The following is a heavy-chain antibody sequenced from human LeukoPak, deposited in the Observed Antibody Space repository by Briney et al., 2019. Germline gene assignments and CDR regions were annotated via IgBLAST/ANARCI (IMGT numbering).Heavy chain of an antibody. D-gene: IGHD2-2*01. CDR1: GFTFGDYA. CDR3: TREVVVVPAAIIPNWFDP. J-gene: IGHJ5*02. CDR2: IRSKAYGGTT. V-gene: IGHV3-49*04. Sequence: GGSLRLSCTASGFTFGDYAMSWVRQAPGKGLEWVGFIRSKAYGGTTEYAASVKGRFTISRDDSKSIAYLQMNSLKTEDTAVYYCTREVVVVPAAIIPNWFDPWGQGTLVTVSS.